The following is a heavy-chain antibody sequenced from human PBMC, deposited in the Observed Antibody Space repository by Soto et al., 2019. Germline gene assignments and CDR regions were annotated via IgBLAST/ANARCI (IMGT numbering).Heavy chain of an antibody. CDR2: IFYRGTT. CDR1: GGSFRSTNSY. D-gene: IGHD3-22*01. J-gene: IGHJ6*04. Sequence: QLAESGPGLVKPAETLSLTFTVSGGSFRSTNSYWGWFRQPPGTGLEWTGTIFYRGTTYYHPSFNSRVTVSVDTSKNPGSLSLTSWTAADTAVYYWARHRYIATNYDVDVWGKGKAVTVSS. V-gene: IGHV4-39*01. CDR3: ARHRYIATNYDVDV.